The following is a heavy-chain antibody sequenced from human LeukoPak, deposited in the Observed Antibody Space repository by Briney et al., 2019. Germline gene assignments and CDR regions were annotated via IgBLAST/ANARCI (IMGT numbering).Heavy chain of an antibody. CDR2: IYYSGNT. J-gene: IGHJ5*02. Sequence: PSETLSLTCTVSGGSISSYCWSWIRQPPGRGLEWIGYIYYSGNTNYNPSLKSRVTISVDMSKNQFSLKLSSVTAADTAVYYCARHVVFWSGPNWFDPGGQGTLVTVSS. CDR3: ARHVVFWSGPNWFDP. V-gene: IGHV4-59*08. CDR1: GGSISSYC. D-gene: IGHD3-3*01.